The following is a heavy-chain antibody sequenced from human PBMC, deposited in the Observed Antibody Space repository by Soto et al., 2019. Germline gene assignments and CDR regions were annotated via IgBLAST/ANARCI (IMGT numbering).Heavy chain of an antibody. J-gene: IGHJ6*02. CDR1: GGSVSSGSYY. V-gene: IGHV4-61*01. Sequence: SETLSLTCTVSGGSVSSGSYYWGWIRQPPGKGLEWIGYIYYSGSTNYNPSLKSRVTISVDTSKNQFSLKLSSVTAADTAVYYCARDYYDSSGYLYYGMDVWGQGTTVTVSS. D-gene: IGHD3-22*01. CDR2: IYYSGST. CDR3: ARDYYDSSGYLYYGMDV.